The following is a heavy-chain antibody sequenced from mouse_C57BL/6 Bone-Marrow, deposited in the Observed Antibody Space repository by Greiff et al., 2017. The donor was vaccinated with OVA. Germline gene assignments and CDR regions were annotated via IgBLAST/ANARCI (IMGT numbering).Heavy chain of an antibody. CDR1: GYTFTSYW. Sequence: QVQLQQSGAELVKPGASVKLSCKASGYTFTSYWMQWVKQRPGQGLEWIGEIDPSDSYTNYNHKFKGKATLPVDTSSSTVYMQLSSLTSEDSAVYYCARSTVVDFDYWGQGTTLTVSS. CDR2: IDPSDSYT. CDR3: ARSTVVDFDY. D-gene: IGHD1-1*01. V-gene: IGHV1-50*01. J-gene: IGHJ2*01.